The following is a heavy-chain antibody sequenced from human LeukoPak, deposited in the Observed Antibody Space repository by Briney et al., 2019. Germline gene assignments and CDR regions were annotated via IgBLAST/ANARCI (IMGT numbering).Heavy chain of an antibody. D-gene: IGHD2-8*01. Sequence: PGGSLRLSCAASGFTFSSYAMHWVRQAPGKGLEWVAVISYDGSNKYYADSVKGRFTISRDNAKNSLYLQMNSLRAEDTAVYYCARAPPFRTNGDWGQGTLVTVSS. CDR3: ARAPPFRTNGD. CDR1: GFTFSSYA. CDR2: ISYDGSNK. V-gene: IGHV3-30-3*01. J-gene: IGHJ4*02.